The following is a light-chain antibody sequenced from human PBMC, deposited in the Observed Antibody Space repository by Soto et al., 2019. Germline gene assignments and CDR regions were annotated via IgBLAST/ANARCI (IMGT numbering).Light chain of an antibody. V-gene: IGLV2-14*01. CDR3: SSYTSSSCYV. CDR2: EVS. CDR1: SSDVGGYNY. Sequence: QSALTQPASVSGSPGQSITISCTGTSSDVGGYNYVSWYQQHPGKAPKLMIYEVSNRPSGVSNRFSGSKSGNTASLTISGLQAEDEDDYYCSSYTSSSCYVFGTGTKLTVL. J-gene: IGLJ1*01.